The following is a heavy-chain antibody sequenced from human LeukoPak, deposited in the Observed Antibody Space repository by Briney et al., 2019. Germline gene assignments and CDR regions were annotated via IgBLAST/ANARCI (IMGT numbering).Heavy chain of an antibody. CDR1: GFNFSTYA. CDR3: AKDMRGSGRYTFEY. Sequence: GGSLRLSCAASGFNFSTYAMTWVRQAPGQGLEWVSGISGSGGNTYYADSVKGRFTISRDNSKNTLYLQMNSLRAEDTAVYSCAKDMRGSGRYTFEYWGQGTLVTVSS. V-gene: IGHV3-23*01. CDR2: ISGSGGNT. D-gene: IGHD6-19*01. J-gene: IGHJ4*02.